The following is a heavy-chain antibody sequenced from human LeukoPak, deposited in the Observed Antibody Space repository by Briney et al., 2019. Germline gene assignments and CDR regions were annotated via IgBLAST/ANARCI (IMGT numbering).Heavy chain of an antibody. V-gene: IGHV4-39*01. CDR3: ARQQCNGGSCYSRAIWFDP. D-gene: IGHD2-15*01. CDR2: IYYTGHN. J-gene: IGHJ5*02. Sequence: SETLSLTCTVSGGSVSSSTYYWGWIRQPPGKGLEWIASIYYTGHNYYNPSLKSRVTISVDTSKNHFSLNLNSVTAADTAVYYCARQQCNGGSCYSRAIWFDPWGQGTLVSVSS. CDR1: GGSVSSSTYY.